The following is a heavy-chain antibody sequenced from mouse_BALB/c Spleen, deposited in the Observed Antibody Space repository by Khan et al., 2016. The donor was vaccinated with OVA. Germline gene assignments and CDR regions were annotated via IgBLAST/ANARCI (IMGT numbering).Heavy chain of an antibody. D-gene: IGHD2-2*01. J-gene: IGHJ3*01. Sequence: VQLQQSGPELVKPGVSVKVSCKASGYAFTSYIMYWVKQSHGKSLEWIGYIDPYNGGTSYNQKFKGKATLTVDKSSTTAYMHHNSLTSEDSAVYYCERGGYGGFAYWGQGTLVTVSA. CDR3: ERGGYGGFAY. V-gene: IGHV1S135*01. CDR1: GYAFTSYI. CDR2: IDPYNGGT.